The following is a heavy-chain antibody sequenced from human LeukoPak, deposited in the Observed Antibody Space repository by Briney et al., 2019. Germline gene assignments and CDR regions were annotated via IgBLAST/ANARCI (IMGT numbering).Heavy chain of an antibody. CDR1: GGSISSGGYS. Sequence: PSETLSLTCAVSGGSISSGGYSWSWIRQPPGKGLEWIGYIYHSGSTYYNPSHKSRVTISVDRSKNQFSLKLSSVTAADTAVYYCAKVGVYGDPSRYGMDVWGQGTTVTVSS. J-gene: IGHJ6*02. V-gene: IGHV4-30-2*01. D-gene: IGHD4-17*01. CDR3: AKVGVYGDPSRYGMDV. CDR2: IYHSGST.